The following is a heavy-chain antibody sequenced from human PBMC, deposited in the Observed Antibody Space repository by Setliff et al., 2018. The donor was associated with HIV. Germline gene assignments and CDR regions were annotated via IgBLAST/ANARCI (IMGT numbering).Heavy chain of an antibody. CDR3: TTSYYYDSSRR. D-gene: IGHD3-22*01. V-gene: IGHV3-15*01. Sequence: PGGSLRLSCAAPGFTFSDAWMSWVRQAPGKGLEWVGRIKSSTDGGTTDYAAPVKGRFTISRDDSKNTLYLQMHSLKTEDTAVYYCTTSYYYDSSRRWGQGTLVTVSS. CDR1: GFTFSDAW. J-gene: IGHJ4*02. CDR2: IKSSTDGGTT.